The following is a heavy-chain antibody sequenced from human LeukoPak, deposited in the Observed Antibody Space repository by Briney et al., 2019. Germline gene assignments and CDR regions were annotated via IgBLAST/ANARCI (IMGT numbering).Heavy chain of an antibody. V-gene: IGHV1-18*01. D-gene: IGHD5-18*01. CDR1: GYTFTSYG. J-gene: IGHJ6*03. Sequence: ASVTVSCKVSGYTFTSYGISWVRQAPGQGLEWMGWISAYNGNTNYAQKLQGRVTMTTDTSTSTAYMELRSLRSDDTAVYYCVRDLGIPYYYYMDVWGKGTTVTVSS. CDR2: ISAYNGNT. CDR3: VRDLGIPYYYYMDV.